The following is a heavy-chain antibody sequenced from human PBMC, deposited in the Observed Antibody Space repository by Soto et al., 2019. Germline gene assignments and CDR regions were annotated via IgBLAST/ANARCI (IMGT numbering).Heavy chain of an antibody. V-gene: IGHV5-51*07. CDR1: GYSFTSYW. J-gene: IGHJ6*02. D-gene: IGHD1-7*01. CDR3: ARAGLKLELRAQPFSDYYYYGMDV. Sequence: LGESLKISCKGSGYSFTSYWIGWVHQMPGKGLEWMGIIYPGDSDTRYSPSFQGQVTISADKSISTAYLQWSSLKASDTAMYYCARAGLKLELRAQPFSDYYYYGMDVWGQGTTVTVSS. CDR2: IYPGDSDT.